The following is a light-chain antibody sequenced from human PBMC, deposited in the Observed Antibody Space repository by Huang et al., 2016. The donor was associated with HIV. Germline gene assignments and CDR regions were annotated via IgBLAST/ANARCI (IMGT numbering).Light chain of an antibody. Sequence: AIQLTQSPSSLSASVGDRVTINCRASQGISSALAWYQQKPGKPPKLLLYDASRLEGGVPSRFSGSGSGTDFTLTVSSLQPEDFASYYCQQFKSNPLTFGGGTRVEIK. CDR1: QGISSA. CDR3: QQFKSNPLT. V-gene: IGKV1-13*02. CDR2: DAS. J-gene: IGKJ4*01.